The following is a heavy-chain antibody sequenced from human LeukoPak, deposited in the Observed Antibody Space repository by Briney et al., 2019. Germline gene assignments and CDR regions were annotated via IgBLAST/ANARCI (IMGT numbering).Heavy chain of an antibody. Sequence: GRSLRLSCAASGFTFSSYGMHWVRQAPGKGLEWVAVISYDGSNKYYADPVKGRFTISRDNSKNTLYLQMNSLRAEDTAVYYCAKDMYSSSWYYFDYWGQGTLVTVSS. CDR1: GFTFSSYG. J-gene: IGHJ4*02. CDR2: ISYDGSNK. CDR3: AKDMYSSSWYYFDY. D-gene: IGHD6-13*01. V-gene: IGHV3-30*18.